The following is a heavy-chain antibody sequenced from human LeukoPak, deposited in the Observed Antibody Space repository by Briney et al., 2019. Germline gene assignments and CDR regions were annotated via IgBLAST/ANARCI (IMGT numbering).Heavy chain of an antibody. V-gene: IGHV3-48*04. CDR1: GFTFSSYS. CDR2: ISSSGSSI. CDR3: ARGDSWNSYYYYYMDV. D-gene: IGHD1-7*01. J-gene: IGHJ6*03. Sequence: PGGSLRLSCAASGFTFSSYSMNWVRQAPGKGLEWVSYISSSGSSIYHADSGKGRFTISRDNAKNSLYLQMNSLRAEDTAVCYCARGDSWNSYYYYYMDVWGKGTTVTVSS.